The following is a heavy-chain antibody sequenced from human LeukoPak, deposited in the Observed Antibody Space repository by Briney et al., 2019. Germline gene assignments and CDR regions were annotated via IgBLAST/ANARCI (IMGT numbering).Heavy chain of an antibody. CDR1: GFTFSDYD. J-gene: IGHJ5*02. V-gene: IGHV3-21*04. Sequence: GGSLRLSCAASGFTFSDYDMNWVRQAPGKGLEWVSSISSSSIYVSYADSVKGRYTISRDNAKNSLYLQMNSLRAEDTDVYECARDAREGRCYGYEAGWFDPWGQGTLVTVSS. D-gene: IGHD5-18*01. CDR2: ISSSSIYV. CDR3: ARDAREGRCYGYEAGWFDP.